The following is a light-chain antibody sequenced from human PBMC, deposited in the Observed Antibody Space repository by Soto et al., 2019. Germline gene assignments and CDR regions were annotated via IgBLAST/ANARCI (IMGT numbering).Light chain of an antibody. CDR3: HQYGTSPQVT. V-gene: IGKV3-20*01. CDR1: QSVSSRY. Sequence: EIVLTQSPGTLSLSPGERATLPCRASQSVSSRYLAWYQQKPGQATRLLIYGASSRATGIPDRFSGSGSGTDFTLTIRRLEHEDFALYYCHQYGTSPQVTIGQGTRLEMK. J-gene: IGKJ5*01. CDR2: GAS.